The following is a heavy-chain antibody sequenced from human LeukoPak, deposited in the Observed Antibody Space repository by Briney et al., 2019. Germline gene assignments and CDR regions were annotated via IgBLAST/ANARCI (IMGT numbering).Heavy chain of an antibody. CDR1: GYTFTGYY. CDR3: ARSISGDILTGSV. Sequence: GASVKVSCKASGYTFTGYYMHWVRQAPGQGLEWMGWINPNSGGTNYAQKFQGRVTMTRDTSISTAYMELRSLRSDDTAVYYCARSISGDILTGSVWGQGTLVTISS. V-gene: IGHV1-2*02. D-gene: IGHD3-9*01. CDR2: INPNSGGT. J-gene: IGHJ4*02.